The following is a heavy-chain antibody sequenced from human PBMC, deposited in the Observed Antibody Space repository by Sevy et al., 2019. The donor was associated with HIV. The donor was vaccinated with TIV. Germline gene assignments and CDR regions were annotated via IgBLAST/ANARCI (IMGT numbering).Heavy chain of an antibody. CDR1: GFTVSSNY. V-gene: IGHV3-53*01. Sequence: GGSLRLSCAASGFTVSSNYMSWIRQAPGKGLEWVSVIYSGGTTHYTNSGKGRFTISRDNSKNTLYFQMNSLRAEDTAVYYCARQGQLDDAFDIWGQGTMVTVSS. CDR3: ARQGQLDDAFDI. D-gene: IGHD1-1*01. J-gene: IGHJ3*02. CDR2: IYSGGTT.